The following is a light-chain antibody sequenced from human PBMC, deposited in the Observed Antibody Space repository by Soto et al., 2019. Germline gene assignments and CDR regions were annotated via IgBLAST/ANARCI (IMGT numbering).Light chain of an antibody. Sequence: SYELTQPPSGSVSPGQTASITCSGDKLGDKYACWYQQKPGQSPVLVIYQDSKRPSGIPERFSGSNSGNTATLTISGTQAMDEADYYCQAWDSSTVVFGGGTKVTLL. V-gene: IGLV3-1*01. CDR2: QDS. J-gene: IGLJ2*01. CDR1: KLGDKY. CDR3: QAWDSSTVV.